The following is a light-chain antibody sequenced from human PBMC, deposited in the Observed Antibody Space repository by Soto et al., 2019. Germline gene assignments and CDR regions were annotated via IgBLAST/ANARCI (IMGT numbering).Light chain of an antibody. J-gene: IGLJ3*02. V-gene: IGLV1-51*01. Sequence: QSVLTQPPSVSAAPGQKVTISCSGSSPNIGNNYVSWYQQLPGTAPKLLMYDNNKRPSGIPDRFSGSKSGTSATLDITGLQTGDEADYYCGTWDSSLSAGVFGGGTKVTVL. CDR2: DNN. CDR1: SPNIGNNY. CDR3: GTWDSSLSAGV.